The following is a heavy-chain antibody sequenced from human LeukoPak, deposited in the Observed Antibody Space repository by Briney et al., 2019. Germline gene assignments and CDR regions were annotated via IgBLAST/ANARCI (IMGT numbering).Heavy chain of an antibody. D-gene: IGHD5-12*01. CDR1: GFSISNYW. V-gene: IGHV3-74*01. CDR2: ISGDGITT. Sequence: GGSLRLSCAVSGFSISNYWMHWVRQAPGKGLVWVSRISGDGITTSYGDSVKGRFTISRDNAKNTLYLQMNSVRAEDTAVYYCARGSYGGSGWVYWGQGTLVTVSS. CDR3: ARGSYGGSGWVY. J-gene: IGHJ4*02.